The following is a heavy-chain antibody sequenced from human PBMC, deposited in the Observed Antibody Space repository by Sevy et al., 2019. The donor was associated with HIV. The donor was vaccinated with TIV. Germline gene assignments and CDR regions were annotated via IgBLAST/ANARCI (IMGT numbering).Heavy chain of an antibody. CDR2: IWYDGSNK. V-gene: IGHV3-33*01. J-gene: IGHJ6*02. CDR3: ARGGLQHYYYYGMDV. D-gene: IGHD4-4*01. Sequence: GGSLRLSCAASGFTFSSYGMHWVRQAPGKGLEWVAVIWYDGSNKYYADSVKGRFTISRDNSKITLYLQMNSLRAEDTAVYYCARGGLQHYYYYGMDVWGQGTTVTVSS. CDR1: GFTFSSYG.